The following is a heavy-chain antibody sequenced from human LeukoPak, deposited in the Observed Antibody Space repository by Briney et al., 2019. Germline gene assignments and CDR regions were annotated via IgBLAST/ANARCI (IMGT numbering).Heavy chain of an antibody. CDR1: GYTFTGYY. Sequence: ASVKVSCKASGYTFTGYYMHWVRQAPGQGLEWMGRIDPNSGGTNYAQKFQGRVTMTRDTSISTAYMELSRLRSDDTAVYYCARDRHYDFWSGYSISDAFDYWGQGTLVTVSS. D-gene: IGHD3-3*01. J-gene: IGHJ4*02. CDR3: ARDRHYDFWSGYSISDAFDY. CDR2: IDPNSGGT. V-gene: IGHV1-2*06.